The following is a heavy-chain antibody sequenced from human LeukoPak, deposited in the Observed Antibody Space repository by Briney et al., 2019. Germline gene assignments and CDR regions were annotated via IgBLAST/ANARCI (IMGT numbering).Heavy chain of an antibody. CDR2: ISAYNGNT. CDR3: ARVLVDYDIPSYYFDY. V-gene: IGHV1-18*01. CDR1: GYTFTSYG. Sequence: GASVKVSCKASGYTFTSYGISWVRQAPGQGLEWMGWISAYNGNTNYAQKFQGRVTITTDESTSTAYMELSSLRSEDTAVYYCARVLVDYDIPSYYFDYWGQGTLVTVSS. J-gene: IGHJ4*02. D-gene: IGHD3-22*01.